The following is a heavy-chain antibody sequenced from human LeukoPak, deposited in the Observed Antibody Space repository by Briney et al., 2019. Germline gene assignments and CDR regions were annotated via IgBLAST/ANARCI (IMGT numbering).Heavy chain of an antibody. J-gene: IGHJ4*02. CDR1: GYTFTAYS. CDR2: INAGDDNT. V-gene: IGHV1-3*03. CDR3: ARRAMYYYDH. Sequence: ASVKVSCKASGYTFTAYSMHWVRQAPGQRLQWMGRINAGDDNTKYSQEFQGRVTLTRDTSASTVYMELSSLRSEDMAVYYCARRAMYYYDHWGQGTLVTVSS.